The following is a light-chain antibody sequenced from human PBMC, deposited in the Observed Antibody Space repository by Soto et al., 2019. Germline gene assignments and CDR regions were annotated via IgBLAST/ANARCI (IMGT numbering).Light chain of an antibody. Sequence: EIVLTQSPGTLSLSPWEIATLSCRASQSVSSSYLAWYQQKPVQAPRLLIYGASSRATGIPDRFSGSGSGTDFTLSISRLEPEDFAVYYCQQYGSSPFITFGQGTRLEIK. CDR3: QQYGSSPFIT. CDR1: QSVSSSY. CDR2: GAS. J-gene: IGKJ5*01. V-gene: IGKV3-20*01.